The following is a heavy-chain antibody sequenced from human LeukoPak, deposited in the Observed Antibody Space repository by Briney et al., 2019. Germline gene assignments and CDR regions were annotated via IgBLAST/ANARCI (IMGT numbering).Heavy chain of an antibody. CDR1: GYTFTDYY. CDR2: ISAYNGNT. Sequence: ASVKVSCKASGYTFTDYYMHWVRQAPGQGLEWMGWISAYNGNTNYAQKLQGRVTMTTDTSTSTAYMELRSLRSDDTAVYYCARDRQQWLVGESDYWGQGTLVTVSS. J-gene: IGHJ4*02. CDR3: ARDRQQWLVGESDY. D-gene: IGHD6-19*01. V-gene: IGHV1-18*04.